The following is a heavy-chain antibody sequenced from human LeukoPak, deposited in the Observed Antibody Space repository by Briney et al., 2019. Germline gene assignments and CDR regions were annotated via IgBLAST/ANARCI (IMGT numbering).Heavy chain of an antibody. CDR1: GFTFANYW. CDR2: IKQDGSDE. Sequence: GGSLRLSCAASGFTFANYWMSWVRQAPGKGLEWVANIKQDGSDEYYVDSVTGRFTISRDNAKNSLYLQMNSLRAEDTAVYYCARWATSFDLWGQGTLVTVSS. D-gene: IGHD6-6*01. J-gene: IGHJ4*02. V-gene: IGHV3-7*01. CDR3: ARWATSFDL.